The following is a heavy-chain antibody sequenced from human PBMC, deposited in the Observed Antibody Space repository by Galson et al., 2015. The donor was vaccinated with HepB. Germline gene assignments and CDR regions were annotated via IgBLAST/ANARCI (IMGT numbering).Heavy chain of an antibody. D-gene: IGHD6-19*01. CDR2: ISYDGSHK. J-gene: IGHJ3*02. CDR3: AKGDKLGWSTHDAFHI. CDR1: GFRFGRYG. V-gene: IGHV3-30*18. Sequence: SLRLSCAASGFRFGRYGMDWVRQAPGQGLEWVAVISYDGSHKYYGDSVKGRFTISRDNSKSTLFLQMNSLRAEDTAVYYCAKGDKLGWSTHDAFHIWGQGTVVTVSS.